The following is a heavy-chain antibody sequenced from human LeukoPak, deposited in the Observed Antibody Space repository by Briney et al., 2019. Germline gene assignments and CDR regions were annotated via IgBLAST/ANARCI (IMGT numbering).Heavy chain of an antibody. Sequence: PGGSLRLSCAASGFTFSTYWMTWVRQAPGKGLEWVANIKQDGSEKHYVDSVKGRFTISRDNAKNSLYLQMDSLRAEDTAVYYCARESPGATRDYWGQGTLVTVSS. V-gene: IGHV3-7*01. CDR3: ARESPGATRDY. CDR2: IKQDGSEK. J-gene: IGHJ4*02. D-gene: IGHD1-26*01. CDR1: GFTFSTYW.